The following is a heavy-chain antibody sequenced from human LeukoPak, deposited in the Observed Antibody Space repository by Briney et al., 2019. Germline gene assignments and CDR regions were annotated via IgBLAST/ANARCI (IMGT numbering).Heavy chain of an antibody. J-gene: IGHJ4*02. V-gene: IGHV1-3*01. CDR2: INAGNGNT. CDR1: GYTFSSYA. Sequence: ASVKVSCKASGYTFSSYAMHWVRQAPGQRLEWMGWINAGNGNTKYPQKFQDRVTITRDTSASTAYMELSSLRSEDTAVYYCARPLFPGIAVAGLNWGQGTLVTVSS. D-gene: IGHD6-19*01. CDR3: ARPLFPGIAVAGLN.